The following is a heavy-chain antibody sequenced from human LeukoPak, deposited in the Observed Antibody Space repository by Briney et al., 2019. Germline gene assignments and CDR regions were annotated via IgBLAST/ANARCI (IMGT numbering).Heavy chain of an antibody. CDR1: GFTVSSNY. V-gene: IGHV3-53*01. CDR3: ARETPDYYGSGRVFDY. D-gene: IGHD3-10*01. Sequence: PGGSLRLSCAASGFTVSSNYMSWVRQAPGKGLEWVSVIYSGGSTYYADSVKGRFTISRDNSKNTLYLQMNSLRAEDTAVYYCARETPDYYGSGRVFDYWGQGTLVTVSS. CDR2: IYSGGST. J-gene: IGHJ4*02.